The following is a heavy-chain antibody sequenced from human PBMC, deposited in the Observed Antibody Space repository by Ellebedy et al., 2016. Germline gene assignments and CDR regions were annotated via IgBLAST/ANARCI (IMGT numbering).Heavy chain of an antibody. CDR1: RGTFSSYA. V-gene: IGHV1-69*13. J-gene: IGHJ5*02. D-gene: IGHD6-13*01. CDR2: IIPIFGTA. Sequence: SVKVSXKASRGTFSSYAISWVRQAPGQGLEWMGGIIPIFGTANYAQKFQGRVTITADESTSTAYMELSSLRSEDTAVYYCARSGDGYSSSWYQYNWFDPWGQGTLVTVSS. CDR3: ARSGDGYSSSWYQYNWFDP.